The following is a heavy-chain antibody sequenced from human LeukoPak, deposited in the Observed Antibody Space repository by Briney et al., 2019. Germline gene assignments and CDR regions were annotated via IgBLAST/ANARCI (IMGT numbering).Heavy chain of an antibody. CDR3: ARDPSNTSGWYIYFDF. Sequence: GASVKVSCKASGYTFTDYYMHWVRQAPGQGLEWMGWISTYNGDTEYAQKLQGRFTMTSDTSTRTAYMELRSLTSDDTAVYYCARDPSNTSGWYIYFDFWGQGTLVTVSS. D-gene: IGHD6-19*01. CDR1: GYTFTDYY. V-gene: IGHV1-18*04. J-gene: IGHJ4*02. CDR2: ISTYNGDT.